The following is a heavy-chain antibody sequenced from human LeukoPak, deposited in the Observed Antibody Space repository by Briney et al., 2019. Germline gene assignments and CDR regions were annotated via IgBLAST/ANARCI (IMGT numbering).Heavy chain of an antibody. CDR2: IIPIFVIA. CDR3: AREKADYFAY. V-gene: IGHV1-69*04. Sequence: ASVKVSCKASGGTFSSYAISWVRQAPGQGLEWMGRIIPIFVIANYAQKFEGKVTSTPDKSTRTAYMELSSLRSEDTAVYYCAREKADYFAYWGQGTLVTVSS. CDR1: GGTFSSYA. J-gene: IGHJ4*02.